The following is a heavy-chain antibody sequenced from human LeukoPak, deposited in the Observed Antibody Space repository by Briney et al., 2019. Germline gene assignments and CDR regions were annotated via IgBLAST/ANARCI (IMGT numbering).Heavy chain of an antibody. Sequence: ASVKVSCKASGYTFTGYYMHWVRQAPGRGLEWMGWINPNSGGTNYAQKFQGRVTMTRDTSISTAYMELSRLRSDDTAVYYCARSTPMVRGPTDYWGQGTLVTVSS. D-gene: IGHD3-10*01. J-gene: IGHJ4*02. CDR3: ARSTPMVRGPTDY. CDR2: INPNSGGT. V-gene: IGHV1-2*02. CDR1: GYTFTGYY.